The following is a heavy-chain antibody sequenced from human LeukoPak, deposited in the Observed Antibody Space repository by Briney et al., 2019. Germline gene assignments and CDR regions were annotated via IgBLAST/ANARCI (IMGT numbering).Heavy chain of an antibody. V-gene: IGHV4-34*01. CDR2: INHSGST. CDR3: ARVFYYYYGMDV. CDR1: GGSFSGYY. J-gene: IGHJ6*02. Sequence: SETLSLTCAVYGGSFSGYYWSWIRQPPGKGLEWIGEINHSGSTNYNPSLKSRVTISVDTSKNQFSLKLSSVTAADTAVYFCARVFYYYYGMDVWGQGTTVTVSS.